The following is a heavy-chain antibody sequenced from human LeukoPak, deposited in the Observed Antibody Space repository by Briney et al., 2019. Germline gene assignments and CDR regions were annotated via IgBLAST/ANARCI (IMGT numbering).Heavy chain of an antibody. CDR1: GFTFSSYG. Sequence: GGSLRLSCTASGFTFSSYGMNWVRQAPGKGLEWVSYISSSSSTIYYADSVRGRFTISRDNAKNSLYLQMNSLRAEDTAVYYCARGGRTTWHGMDVWGQGTTVTVSS. V-gene: IGHV3-48*04. CDR2: ISSSSSTI. CDR3: ARGGRTTWHGMDV. D-gene: IGHD4-17*01. J-gene: IGHJ6*02.